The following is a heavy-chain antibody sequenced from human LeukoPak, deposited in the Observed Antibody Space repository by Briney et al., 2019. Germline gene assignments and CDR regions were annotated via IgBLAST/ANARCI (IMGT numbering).Heavy chain of an antibody. D-gene: IGHD2-2*01. Sequence: SETLSLTCTVSGGSISSSSYYWGWIRQPPGKGLEWIGEINHSGSTNYNPSLKSRVTISVDMSKNQFSLKLSSVTAADTAVYYCARGPPAKPGTGYNYGMDVWGQGTTVTVSS. J-gene: IGHJ6*02. CDR1: GGSISSSSYY. V-gene: IGHV4-39*07. CDR3: ARGPPAKPGTGYNYGMDV. CDR2: INHSGST.